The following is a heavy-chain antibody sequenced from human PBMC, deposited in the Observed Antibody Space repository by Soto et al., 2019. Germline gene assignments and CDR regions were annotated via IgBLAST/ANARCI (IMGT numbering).Heavy chain of an antibody. CDR1: GVTLSYYG. V-gene: IGHV3-33*01. CDR2: IWNHGNTA. Sequence: PGGSLRLSCVASGVTLSYYGVHWVRQSPGKGLEWVALIWNHGNTAYHADSVKGRFTVSRDNSRNTVYLQMNSLRAEDTAVYYCARLPYSNLLGGFDPWGRGTLVTVSS. CDR3: ARLPYSNLLGGFDP. D-gene: IGHD6-13*01. J-gene: IGHJ5*02.